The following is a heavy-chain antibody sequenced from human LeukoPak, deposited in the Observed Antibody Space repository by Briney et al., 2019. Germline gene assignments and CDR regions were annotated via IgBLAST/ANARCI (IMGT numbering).Heavy chain of an antibody. V-gene: IGHV4-39*07. Sequence: SETLSLTCTVSGGSISSSSYYWGWIRQPPGKGLEWIGSIYYSGSTNYNPSLKSRVTISVDTSKNQFSLKLSSVTAADTAVYYCARSGIVDYYYYMDVWGKGTTVTISS. J-gene: IGHJ6*03. D-gene: IGHD3-16*02. CDR3: ARSGIVDYYYYMDV. CDR2: IYYSGST. CDR1: GGSISSSSYY.